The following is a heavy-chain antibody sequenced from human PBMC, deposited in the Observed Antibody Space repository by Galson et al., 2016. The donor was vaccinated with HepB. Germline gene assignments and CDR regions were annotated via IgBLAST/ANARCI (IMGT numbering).Heavy chain of an antibody. V-gene: IGHV3-30-3*01. CDR1: GFAFSNYA. D-gene: IGHD2-8*02. CDR3: SRDSCTGDCPYYFDY. J-gene: IGHJ4*02. Sequence: SLRLSCAASGFAFSNYAMHWVRQAPGKGLEWVAVISYDGNKIYYADSVKGRFTLSRANSKNTLYLQMNSRRAEDTGVYYCSRDSCTGDCPYYFDYWGQGTQVTVSS. CDR2: ISYDGNKI.